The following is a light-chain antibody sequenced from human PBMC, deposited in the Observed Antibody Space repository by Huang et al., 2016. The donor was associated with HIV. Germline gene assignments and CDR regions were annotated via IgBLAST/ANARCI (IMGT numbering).Light chain of an antibody. J-gene: IGKJ1*01. CDR2: GDS. V-gene: IGKV3-20*01. Sequence: ESVLTQSPGTLSLSPGERATLSCRASQRVGSSFLAWYQQKPGQAPRLLIYGDSNRATGIPDRFSGSGSGTDFTLTISRLEPEDSAVYYCQQYGSALKWTFGQGTKVEI. CDR3: QQYGSALKWT. CDR1: QRVGSSF.